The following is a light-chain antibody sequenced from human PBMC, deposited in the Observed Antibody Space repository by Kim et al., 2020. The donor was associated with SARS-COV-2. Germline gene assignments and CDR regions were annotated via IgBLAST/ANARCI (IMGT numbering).Light chain of an antibody. CDR1: SSDVGGYNY. CDR2: DVS. V-gene: IGLV2-14*03. CDR3: NSYTSISSLV. Sequence: QSALTQPASVSGSPGQSITISCTGTSSDVGGYNYVSWYQQHPGRAPKLIIYDVSNRPSGVSNRFSGSKSGNTASLTISGLQGEDEADYYCNSYTSISSLVFGTGTKVTVL. J-gene: IGLJ1*01.